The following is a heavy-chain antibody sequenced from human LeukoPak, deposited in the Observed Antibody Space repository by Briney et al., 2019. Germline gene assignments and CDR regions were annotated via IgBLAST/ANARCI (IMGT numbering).Heavy chain of an antibody. J-gene: IGHJ3*02. V-gene: IGHV7-4-1*02. D-gene: IGHD3-22*01. CDR3: ARAKEGYYYDSSGPKAFDI. CDR2: INTNTGNP. CDR1: GYTFTSYA. Sequence: ASVKVSCKASGYTFTSYAMNWVRQAPGQGLEWMGWINTNTGNPTYAQGFTGRFVFSLDTSVSTAYLQISSLKAEDTAVYYCARAKEGYYYDSSGPKAFDIWGQGTMVTVSS.